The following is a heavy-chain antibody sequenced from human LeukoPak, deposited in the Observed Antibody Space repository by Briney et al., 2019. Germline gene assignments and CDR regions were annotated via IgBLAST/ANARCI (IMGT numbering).Heavy chain of an antibody. D-gene: IGHD6-13*01. Sequence: SETLSLTCTVSGGSISSGGYCWSWIRQHPGKGLEWIGYIYYSGSTYYNPSLKSRVTISVDTSKNQFSLKLSSVTAADTAVYYCARAEARKAAAGTFLEPFDYWGQGTLVTVSS. CDR1: GGSISSGGYC. V-gene: IGHV4-31*03. J-gene: IGHJ4*02. CDR3: ARAEARKAAAGTFLEPFDY. CDR2: IYYSGST.